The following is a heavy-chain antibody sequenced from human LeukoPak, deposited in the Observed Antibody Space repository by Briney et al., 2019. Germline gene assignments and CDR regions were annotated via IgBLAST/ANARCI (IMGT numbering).Heavy chain of an antibody. CDR3: ARDLYGSGSYYLY. J-gene: IGHJ4*02. CDR2: IYYSGST. D-gene: IGHD3-10*01. Sequence: SETLSLTCTVSGGSISSGDYYWSWIRQPPGKGLEWIGYIYYSGSTYYNPSLKSRVTISVDTSKNQFSLKLSSVTAADTAVYYCARDLYGSGSYYLYWGQGTLVTVSS. CDR1: GGSISSGDYY. V-gene: IGHV4-30-4*01.